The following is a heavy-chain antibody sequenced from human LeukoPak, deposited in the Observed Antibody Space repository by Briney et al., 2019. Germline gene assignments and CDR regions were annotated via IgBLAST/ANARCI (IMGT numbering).Heavy chain of an antibody. V-gene: IGHV5-51*01. Sequence: PGESLKISCKGSGYNFANSWIGGVRQMPGKGLEWMGIIYPGDSDTRYSPSFQGQVSISVDKSVSTTYLQWSSLKVSDTAVYYCARQYGRPFDYWGQGTLVTVSS. D-gene: IGHD4-17*01. CDR3: ARQYGRPFDY. CDR2: IYPGDSDT. J-gene: IGHJ4*02. CDR1: GYNFANSW.